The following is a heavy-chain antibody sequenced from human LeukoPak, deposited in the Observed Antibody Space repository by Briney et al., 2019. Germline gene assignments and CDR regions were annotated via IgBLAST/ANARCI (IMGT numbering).Heavy chain of an antibody. D-gene: IGHD1-26*01. CDR3: ARVVSGKFYVYYLDY. Sequence: GGSLRLSCAASGFTVGNNYMTWVRQGPGKGLEWVSVIYSGGNTYYADSAEGRFTISRDNSKNTLYLQMNSLRAEDTAVYYCARVVSGKFYVYYLDYWGQGTLVTVSS. CDR2: IYSGGNT. CDR1: GFTVGNNY. V-gene: IGHV3-53*01. J-gene: IGHJ4*02.